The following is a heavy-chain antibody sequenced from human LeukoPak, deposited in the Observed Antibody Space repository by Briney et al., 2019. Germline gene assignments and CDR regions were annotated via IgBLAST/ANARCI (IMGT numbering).Heavy chain of an antibody. D-gene: IGHD6-13*01. CDR3: AKDRASSWSLDY. CDR2: ISYDANTK. Sequence: GGSLRLSCAASGFTFSRDGRHCVRQAPGKGLEWLTFISYDANTKYYSDSVRGRFTVSRDNSKNTMYLQMNSLRPEDTAMYYCAKDRASSWSLDYWGQGNLVTVSS. J-gene: IGHJ4*02. V-gene: IGHV3-30*18. CDR1: GFTFSRDG.